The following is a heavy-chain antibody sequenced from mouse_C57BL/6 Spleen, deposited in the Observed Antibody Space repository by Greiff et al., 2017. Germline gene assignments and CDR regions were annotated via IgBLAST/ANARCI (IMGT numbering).Heavy chain of an antibody. V-gene: IGHV1-59*01. D-gene: IGHD2-5*01. CDR2: IDPSDSYT. CDR1: GYTFTSYW. J-gene: IGHJ2*01. Sequence: QVQLKQPGAELVRPGTSVKLSCKASGYTFTSYWMHWVKQRPGQGLEWIGVIDPSDSYTNYNQKFKGKATLTVDTSSSTAYMQLSSLTSEDSAVYYCARGGYSNDFDYWGQGTTLTVSS. CDR3: ARGGYSNDFDY.